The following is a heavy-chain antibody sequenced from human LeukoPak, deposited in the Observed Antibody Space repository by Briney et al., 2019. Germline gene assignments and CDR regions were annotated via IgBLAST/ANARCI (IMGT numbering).Heavy chain of an antibody. J-gene: IGHJ4*02. Sequence: GGSLRLSCAAYGFSLSSYWMHWVRQAPGKGLVWVSRVNSDGSSTAYADSVKGRFTVSRDNAKNTLYLQMNSVKAEDTAVYYCARASTTVTPDYWGQGTLVTVAS. D-gene: IGHD4-17*01. CDR1: GFSLSSYW. CDR3: ARASTTVTPDY. CDR2: VNSDGSST. V-gene: IGHV3-74*01.